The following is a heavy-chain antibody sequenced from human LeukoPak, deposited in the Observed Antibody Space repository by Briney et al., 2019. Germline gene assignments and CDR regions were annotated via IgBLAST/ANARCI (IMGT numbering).Heavy chain of an antibody. Sequence: GGSLRLSCAASGFIFSNYAMSWVRQAPGKGLEWVSTISNGGGSTYYVDSVKGRFTISRDNSKNTLYLQMNSPRAEDTAVYYCAKDRTGEKSISGNYWGQGILVTVSS. CDR2: ISNGGGST. CDR3: AKDRTGEKSISGNY. V-gene: IGHV3-23*01. J-gene: IGHJ4*02. CDR1: GFIFSNYA. D-gene: IGHD2-21*01.